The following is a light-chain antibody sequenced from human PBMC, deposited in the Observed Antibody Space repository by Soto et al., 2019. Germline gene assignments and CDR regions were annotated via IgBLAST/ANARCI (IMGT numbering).Light chain of an antibody. CDR1: TGAVTSGHY. V-gene: IGLV7-46*01. CDR2: DTT. Sequence: QAVVTQEPSLTVSPGGTVTLTCGSSTGAVTSGHYPYWFQQKPGQAPKTLIYDTTNKHSWSPARFSGSLLGGKAALTLSGAQPEDEADYYCLLLYSCIVVFGGGTKLTVL. J-gene: IGLJ2*01. CDR3: LLLYSCIVV.